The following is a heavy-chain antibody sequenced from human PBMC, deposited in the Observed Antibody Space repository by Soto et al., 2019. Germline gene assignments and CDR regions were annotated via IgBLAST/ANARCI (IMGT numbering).Heavy chain of an antibody. CDR3: ARDGIAAAGISDY. V-gene: IGHV4-4*02. CDR2: IYHSGST. J-gene: IGHJ4*02. Sequence: PSETLSLTCAVSGGSISSSNWWSWVRQPPGKGLEWIGEIYHSGSTNYNPSLKSRVTISVDKSKNQFSLKLSSVTAADTAVYYCARDGIAAAGISDYWGQGTLVTVSS. D-gene: IGHD6-13*01. CDR1: GGSISSSNW.